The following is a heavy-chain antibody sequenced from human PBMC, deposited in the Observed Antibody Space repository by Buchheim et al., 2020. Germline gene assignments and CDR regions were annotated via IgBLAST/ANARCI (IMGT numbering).Heavy chain of an antibody. CDR2: MNPNSGNT. J-gene: IGHJ6*02. V-gene: IGHV1-8*01. CDR3: ARGGFTSGGVIQIYYYYYGMDV. Sequence: QVQLVQSGAEVKKPGASVKVSCKASGYTFTSYDINWVRQATGQGLEWMGWMNPNSGNTGYAQKFQGRVTMTRNTSIRTAYMELSSLRSEDTAVYYCARGGFTSGGVIQIYYYYYGMDVWGQGTT. D-gene: IGHD3-16*02. CDR1: GYTFTSYD.